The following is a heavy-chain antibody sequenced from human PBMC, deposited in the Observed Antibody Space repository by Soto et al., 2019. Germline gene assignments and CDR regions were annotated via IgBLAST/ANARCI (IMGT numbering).Heavy chain of an antibody. CDR1: GFTFSSYA. Sequence: GGSLRLSCAASGFTFSSYAMHWVRQAPGKGLEWVAVISYDGSNKYYADSVKGRFTISRDNSKNTQYLQMNSLRAEDTAVYYCAIDGAVYGSGSRFYYYGMDVWGQGTTVTVSS. D-gene: IGHD3-10*01. CDR3: AIDGAVYGSGSRFYYYGMDV. V-gene: IGHV3-30-3*01. J-gene: IGHJ6*02. CDR2: ISYDGSNK.